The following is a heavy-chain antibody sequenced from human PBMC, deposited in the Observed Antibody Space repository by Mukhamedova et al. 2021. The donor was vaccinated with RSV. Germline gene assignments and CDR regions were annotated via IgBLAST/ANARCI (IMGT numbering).Heavy chain of an antibody. Sequence: FQGRVTMTRNTSISTAYMELSSLRSEDTAVYYCARGPGQGFDPWGQGTLVTVSP. J-gene: IGHJ5*02. CDR3: ARGPGQGFDP. V-gene: IGHV1-8*01.